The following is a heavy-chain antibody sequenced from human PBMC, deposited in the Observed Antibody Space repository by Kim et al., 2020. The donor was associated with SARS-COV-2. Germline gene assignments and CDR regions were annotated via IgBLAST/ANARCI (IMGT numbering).Heavy chain of an antibody. CDR3: ARAGCSSTSCQRTGVSLDY. V-gene: IGHV4-31*03. Sequence: SETLSLTCTVSGGSISSGGYYWSWIRQHPGKGLEWIGYIYYSGSTYYNPSLKSRVTISVDTSKNQFSLKLSSVTAADTAVYYCARAGCSSTSCQRTGVSLDYWGQGTLVTVSS. D-gene: IGHD2-2*01. J-gene: IGHJ4*02. CDR1: GGSISSGGYY. CDR2: IYYSGST.